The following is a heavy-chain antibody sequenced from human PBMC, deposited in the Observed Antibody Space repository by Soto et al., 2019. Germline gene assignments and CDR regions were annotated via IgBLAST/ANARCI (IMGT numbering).Heavy chain of an antibody. CDR2: IPFDGSNK. V-gene: IGHV3-30*03. CDR3: AAGVGWADY. D-gene: IGHD1-26*01. J-gene: IGHJ4*02. Sequence: QVQMVESGGGVVQPGRSLRLSCTASGFSFRNYGMHWVRQAPGKGLEWVAFIPFDGSNKYYADSVKGRFTISRDNSKNTLFLQVSSLRPEDTSMYYCAAGVGWADYWGQGTLVIVSS. CDR1: GFSFRNYG.